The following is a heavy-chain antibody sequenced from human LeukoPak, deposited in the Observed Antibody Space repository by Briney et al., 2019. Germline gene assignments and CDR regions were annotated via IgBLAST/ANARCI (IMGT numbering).Heavy chain of an antibody. Sequence: ASVKVSCKSSGYTFTNYGISWVRQAPGQGLEWMGWISGYNGNTNYAQKLQGRVTMTTDTSTSTAYMELRSLRSDDTAVYYCARDVPGRLAVAGTGFDYWGQGTLVTVSS. CDR3: ARDVPGRLAVAGTGFDY. D-gene: IGHD6-19*01. V-gene: IGHV1-18*01. CDR2: ISGYNGNT. J-gene: IGHJ4*02. CDR1: GYTFTNYG.